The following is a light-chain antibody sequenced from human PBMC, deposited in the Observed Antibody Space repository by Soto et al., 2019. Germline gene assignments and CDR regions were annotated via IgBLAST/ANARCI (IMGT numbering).Light chain of an antibody. CDR3: QQRYTGPLT. Sequence: IVLRQSPATLSLSPGERATLSCRASQSVSNYLAWYQQKPGQAPRLFIYDASNRATGIPARFSGSGSGKDFTLAISIREPEDFAVYYCQQRYTGPLTFGGGTKVEIK. V-gene: IGKV3-11*01. CDR1: QSVSNY. J-gene: IGKJ4*01. CDR2: DAS.